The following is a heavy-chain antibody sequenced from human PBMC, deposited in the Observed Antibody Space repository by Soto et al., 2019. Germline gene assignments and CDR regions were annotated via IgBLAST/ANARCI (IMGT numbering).Heavy chain of an antibody. V-gene: IGHV1-3*01. D-gene: IGHD2-15*01. CDR2: INAGIGDT. Sequence: GASVKVSCKASGYTFTSYAMHWVRQAPGQRLEWMGWINAGIGDTQYSQDFQGRVTITRDTSASTAYMELSSLRSEDTAVYYCARGPGGPDGPGDYWGQGTLVTVSS. CDR1: GYTFTSYA. J-gene: IGHJ4*02. CDR3: ARGPGGPDGPGDY.